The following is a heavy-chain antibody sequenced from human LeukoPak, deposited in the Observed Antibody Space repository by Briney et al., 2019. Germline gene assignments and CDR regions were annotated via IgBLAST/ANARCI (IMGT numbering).Heavy chain of an antibody. CDR1: GYTFTGYY. D-gene: IGHD4-17*01. J-gene: IGHJ4*02. Sequence: ASVKVSCKASGYTFTGYYMHWVRLAPGQGLEWMGWINPNSGGTNYAQKFQGRVTMTRDTSISTAYMELSRLRSDDTAVYYCARDASDDYGSYCFDYWGQGTLVTVSS. V-gene: IGHV1-2*02. CDR2: INPNSGGT. CDR3: ARDASDDYGSYCFDY.